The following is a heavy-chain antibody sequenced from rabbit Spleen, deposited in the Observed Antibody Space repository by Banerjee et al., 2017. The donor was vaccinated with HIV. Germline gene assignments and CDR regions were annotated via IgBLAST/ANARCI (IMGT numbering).Heavy chain of an antibody. J-gene: IGHJ4*01. CDR1: GFSFSNKA. Sequence: ESGGGLVKPEGSLKLSCTASGFSFSNKAVMCWVRQAPGKGLEWIGIIYAAKGSTDYASWVNGRFTISSDNAQSTVDLKMTSLTAADTATYFCARDLVAVIGWNFNLWGQGTLVTVS. V-gene: IGHV1S7*01. CDR3: ARDLVAVIGWNFNL. D-gene: IGHD1-1*01. CDR2: IYAAKGST.